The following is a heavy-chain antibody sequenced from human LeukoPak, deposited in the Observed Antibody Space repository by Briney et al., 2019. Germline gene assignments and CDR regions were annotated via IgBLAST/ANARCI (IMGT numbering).Heavy chain of an antibody. V-gene: IGHV4-34*01. D-gene: IGHD6-19*01. CDR3: ARRPYSSGCCNWFDP. J-gene: IGHJ5*02. Sequence: SETLSLTCAVYGGSFSGYYWSWIRQPPGKGLEWIGEINHSGSTNYNPSLKSRVTISVDTSKNQFSLKLSSVTAADTAVYYCARRPYSSGCCNWFDPWGQGTLVTVSS. CDR1: GGSFSGYY. CDR2: INHSGST.